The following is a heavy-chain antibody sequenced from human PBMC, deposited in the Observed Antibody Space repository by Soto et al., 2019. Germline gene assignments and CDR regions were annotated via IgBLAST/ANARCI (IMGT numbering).Heavy chain of an antibody. J-gene: IGHJ4*02. D-gene: IGHD6-19*01. CDR1: GFSFSTFW. CDR3: ARGGLEAVDY. CDR2: INPAETTT. Sequence: EVQLVESGGDLVQPGGSLRLSCAASGFSFSTFWMHWVRQAPGKGLVWGSRINPAETTTTYADSVRGRFTISRDNAKNTLYLQMHSLRADDTAVYYCARGGLEAVDYWCQGTLVTVYS. V-gene: IGHV3-74*01.